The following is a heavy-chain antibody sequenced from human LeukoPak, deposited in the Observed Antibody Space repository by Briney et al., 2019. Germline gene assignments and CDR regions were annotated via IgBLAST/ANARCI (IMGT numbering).Heavy chain of an antibody. J-gene: IGHJ4*02. CDR2: IKQDGSEK. Sequence: TGGSLRLSCAASGFTFSSYWMSWVRQAPGKGLGWVANIKQDGSEKYYVDSVKGRFTISRDNAKNSLYLQMNSLRAEDTAVYYCARGSYSTMVRGVVYFDYWGQGTLVTVSS. V-gene: IGHV3-7*01. CDR3: ARGSYSTMVRGVVYFDY. D-gene: IGHD3-10*01. CDR1: GFTFSSYW.